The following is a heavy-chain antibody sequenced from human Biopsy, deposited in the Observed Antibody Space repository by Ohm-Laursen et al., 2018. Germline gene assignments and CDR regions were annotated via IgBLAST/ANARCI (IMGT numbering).Heavy chain of an antibody. CDR3: ARAGVGSDGTDSYYYGMDV. V-gene: IGHV1-46*01. CDR2: INPSHGST. J-gene: IGHJ6*02. CDR1: GYTFTRYY. D-gene: IGHD5-24*01. Sequence: SVKVSCKASGYTFTRYYMHWVRQAPGQGLQWMGLINPSHGSTGSAQKFQGRITMTRDTSTGTVYMDLNSLGSEDTAVYYCARAGVGSDGTDSYYYGMDVWGPGTTVTVSS.